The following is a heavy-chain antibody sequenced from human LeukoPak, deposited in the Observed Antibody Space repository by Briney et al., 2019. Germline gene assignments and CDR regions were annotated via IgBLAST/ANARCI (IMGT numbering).Heavy chain of an antibody. V-gene: IGHV3-23*01. CDR3: AAAGTGLY. D-gene: IGHD6-13*01. CDR1: GFTFNNYA. CDR2: ISGGGETT. Sequence: PGGSLRLSCAASGFTFNNYAMNWVRQAPGKGLEWVSSISGGGETTYYADSVKGRFTISRDNSKNTLYLQMNSLRAEDTAVYYCAAAGTGLYWGQGTLVTVSS. J-gene: IGHJ4*02.